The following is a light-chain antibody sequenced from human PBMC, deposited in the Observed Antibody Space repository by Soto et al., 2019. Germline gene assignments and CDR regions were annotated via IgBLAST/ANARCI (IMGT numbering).Light chain of an antibody. J-gene: IGLJ1*01. V-gene: IGLV1-40*01. CDR1: SSNIGAGFD. CDR3: QYYDRSPSVLYV. CDR2: ANN. Sequence: QSVLTQPPSVSGAPGQRVTISCTGSSSNIGAGFDVHWYQQLPGTAPKLLIYANNNRPSGVPDRFSGSKSGTSASLAITGLRAEDEADYYCQYYDRSPSVLYVSGTGTKVTVL.